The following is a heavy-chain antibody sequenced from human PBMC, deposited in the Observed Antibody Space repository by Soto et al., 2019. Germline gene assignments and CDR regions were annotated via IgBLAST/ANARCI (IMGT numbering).Heavy chain of an antibody. V-gene: IGHV3-23*01. CDR2: VTADGGT. J-gene: IGHJ3*02. Sequence: EVQVLESGGCLVQPGGSLRLSCEGSGFTVSSHAMTWIRQAPGKGAEWVSTVTADGGTYYADSVKGRFAMSRDTSANTMYLKRNSLGAEDTADYYCAPHVSCSGGSCQYDAFAIRGQGTMVTVSS. CDR3: APHVSCSGGSCQYDAFAI. CDR1: GFTVSSHA. D-gene: IGHD2-15*01.